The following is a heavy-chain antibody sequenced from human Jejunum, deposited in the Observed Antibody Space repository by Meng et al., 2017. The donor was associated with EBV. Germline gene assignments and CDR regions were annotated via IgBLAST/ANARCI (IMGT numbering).Heavy chain of an antibody. CDR2: INHSGST. V-gene: IGHV4-34*02. J-gene: IGHJ4*02. Sequence: QVQLQQWGAGLLKPSETLSLTCAVYRGSFSGYYWSWIRQHPGKGLEWIGEINHSGSTNYNPSLRSRVTISVETSKNQFSLRLNSVTAADTAVYYCARVAFSYTTRSLDSWGQGTLDTVSS. D-gene: IGHD3-16*02. CDR1: RGSFSGYY. CDR3: ARVAFSYTTRSLDS.